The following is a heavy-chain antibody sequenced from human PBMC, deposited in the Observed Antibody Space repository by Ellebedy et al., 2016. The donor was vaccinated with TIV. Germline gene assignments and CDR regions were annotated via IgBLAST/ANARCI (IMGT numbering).Heavy chain of an antibody. D-gene: IGHD2-8*02. CDR3: VRTGRPWFDY. J-gene: IGHJ4*02. CDR1: GFTFSDYY. CDR2: ISSSGDII. Sequence: PGGSLRLSCAASGFTFSDYYMSWTRQAPGKGLEWISYISSSGDIINYLDSVKGRFTVSRDDAKNSLYLHMNSLKAEDTAVYYCVRTGRPWFDYWGQGTLVTVSS. V-gene: IGHV3-11*04.